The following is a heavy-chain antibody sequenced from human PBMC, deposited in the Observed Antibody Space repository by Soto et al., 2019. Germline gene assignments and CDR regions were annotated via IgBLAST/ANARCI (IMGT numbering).Heavy chain of an antibody. V-gene: IGHV2-5*02. Sequence: QITLMESGPTLVKPTQTLTLTCTFSGFSLSTGGVGVGWIRQPPGKALEWLALIYWDDDKRYSPSLRSRLTITKDTSKNQVVLTMTIMDPVDTATYYCTHSRCGGDCLQSYSSHYYYGMDVWGQGTTVTVSS. J-gene: IGHJ6*02. D-gene: IGHD2-21*02. CDR2: IYWDDDK. CDR1: GFSLSTGGVG. CDR3: THSRCGGDCLQSYSSHYYYGMDV.